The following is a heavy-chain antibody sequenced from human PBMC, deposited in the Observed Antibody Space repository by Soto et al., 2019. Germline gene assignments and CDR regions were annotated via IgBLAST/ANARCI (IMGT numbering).Heavy chain of an antibody. CDR3: ARGRGGGINWYFDL. V-gene: IGHV1-18*01. Sequence: VASVKVSCKASGYTFTIYGISWVRQAPGQGLEWMGWISAYNGNTNYAQKLQGRVTMTTDTSTSTAYMELRSLRSGDTAVYYCARGRGGGINWYFDLWGRGTLVTVSS. J-gene: IGHJ2*01. CDR2: ISAYNGNT. CDR1: GYTFTIYG. D-gene: IGHD3-10*01.